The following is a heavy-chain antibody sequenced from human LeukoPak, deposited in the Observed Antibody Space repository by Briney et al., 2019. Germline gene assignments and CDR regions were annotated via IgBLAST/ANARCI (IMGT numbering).Heavy chain of an antibody. CDR3: ARLTYTWNYSLDS. Sequence: PGGSLRLSCAPSGFTFRNYWMSWVRQAPGKGLEWVANIKHDGSETYYVESVKGRFTISRDNAMNSLYLQTSSLRVEDTAVYYCARLTYTWNYSLDSWGQGTLVTVSS. D-gene: IGHD1-7*01. J-gene: IGHJ4*02. CDR2: IKHDGSET. V-gene: IGHV3-7*01. CDR1: GFTFRNYW.